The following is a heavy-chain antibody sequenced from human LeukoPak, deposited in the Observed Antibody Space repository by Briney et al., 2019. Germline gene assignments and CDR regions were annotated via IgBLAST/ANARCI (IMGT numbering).Heavy chain of an antibody. J-gene: IGHJ3*02. D-gene: IGHD3-3*01. CDR2: INPSGGST. V-gene: IGHV1-46*01. CDR1: GYTFTSYY. Sequence: GASVKVSCKASGYTFTSYYMHWVRQAPGQGLEWMGIINPSGGSTSYAQEFQGRVTMTRDTSTSTVYMELSSLRSEDTAVYYCARDGWENDFWSRGAFDIWGQGTMVTVSS. CDR3: ARDGWENDFWSRGAFDI.